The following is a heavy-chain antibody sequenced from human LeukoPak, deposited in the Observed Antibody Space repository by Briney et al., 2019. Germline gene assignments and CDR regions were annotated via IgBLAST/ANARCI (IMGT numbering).Heavy chain of an antibody. Sequence: GGSLRLSCAASGFTFSSYWMSWVRPAPGKGLEGVANIKQDGSEKYYVDSVKGRFTISRDNAKNSLYLKMNSPRAEDTAVYYCAREDAALYDFLIRWYGMDVWGQGTTVTVSS. CDR3: AREDAALYDFLIRWYGMDV. CDR1: GFTFSSYW. J-gene: IGHJ6*02. D-gene: IGHD3-3*01. CDR2: IKQDGSEK. V-gene: IGHV3-7*01.